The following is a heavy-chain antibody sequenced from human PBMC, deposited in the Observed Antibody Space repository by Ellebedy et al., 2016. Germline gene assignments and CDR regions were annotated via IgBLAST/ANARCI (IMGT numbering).Heavy chain of an antibody. D-gene: IGHD3-16*02. CDR2: LSGSGGST. CDR1: GVTFSSYA. J-gene: IGHJ4*02. V-gene: IGHV3-23*01. Sequence: GGSLRLXXAASGVTFSSYAMCWVRQIPGKGLEWVAALSGSGGSTWYADSVRGRFTISRDNSKNTLHLHMNSLRAEDTAMYYCVRARDETGSYLHYWGQGTLVTVSS. CDR3: VRARDETGSYLHY.